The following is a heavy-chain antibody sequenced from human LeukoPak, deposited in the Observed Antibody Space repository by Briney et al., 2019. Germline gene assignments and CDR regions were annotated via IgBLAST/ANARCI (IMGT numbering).Heavy chain of an antibody. J-gene: IGHJ4*02. Sequence: GGSLRLSCAASGFTFSSYGMRWVRQAPGKGLEWVAVISYDGSNKYYADSVKGRFTISRDNSKNTLYLQMNSLRSEDTAVYYCARTYGSGSYYPADYWGQGTLVTVSS. CDR3: ARTYGSGSYYPADY. D-gene: IGHD3-10*01. CDR2: ISYDGSNK. V-gene: IGHV3-30*03. CDR1: GFTFSSYG.